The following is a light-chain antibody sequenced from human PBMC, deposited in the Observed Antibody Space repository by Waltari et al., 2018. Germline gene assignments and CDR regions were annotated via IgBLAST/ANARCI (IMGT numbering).Light chain of an antibody. CDR2: AAS. J-gene: IGKJ4*01. V-gene: IGKV1-9*01. CDR1: QGISSY. Sequence: DIQLTQSHSFLPPSVGDKVTITCRASQGISSYLAWYQQKLGKAPKLLIYAASTLQSGVPSRFSGSGSGTEFTLTISSLQPEDFATYYCQQLNIYPLTFGGGTKVEIK. CDR3: QQLNIYPLT.